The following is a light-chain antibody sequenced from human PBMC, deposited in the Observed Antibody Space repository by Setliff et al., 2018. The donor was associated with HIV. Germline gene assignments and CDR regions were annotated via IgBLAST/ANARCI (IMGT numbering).Light chain of an antibody. CDR1: SSDIGGYNY. V-gene: IGLV2-14*01. J-gene: IGLJ2*01. CDR2: QLI. CDR3: SSYSTSNTPSVI. Sequence: QSALTQPASVSGSPGQSITISCTGTSSDIGGYNYVSWYQQLPDKAPKLIIFQLINRPSGVSNRFSGSKSGNTASLTTSGLQADDEADYYCSSYSTSNTPSVIFGGGTKVTVL.